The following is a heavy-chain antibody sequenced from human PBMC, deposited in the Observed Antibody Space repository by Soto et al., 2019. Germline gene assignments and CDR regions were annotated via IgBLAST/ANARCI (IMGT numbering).Heavy chain of an antibody. CDR3: ARDNRNYGLDY. CDR1: GGSISSGGYS. Sequence: SETLSLTCAVSGGSISSGGYSWSWIRQPPGKGLEWIGYIYHSGSTYYNPSPKSRVTISVDRSKNQFSLKLSSVTAADMAVYYCARDNRNYGLDYWGQGTLVTVSS. V-gene: IGHV4-30-2*01. D-gene: IGHD1-7*01. CDR2: IYHSGST. J-gene: IGHJ4*02.